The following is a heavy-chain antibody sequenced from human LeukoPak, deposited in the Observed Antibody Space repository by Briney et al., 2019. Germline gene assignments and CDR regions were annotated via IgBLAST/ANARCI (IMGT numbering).Heavy chain of an antibody. CDR3: AKDRSITIFGVVKANWFDP. J-gene: IGHJ5*02. D-gene: IGHD3-3*01. V-gene: IGHV3-33*06. Sequence: PGGSLRLSCAASGFTFSSYGMHWVRQAPGKGLEWVAVIWYDGSNKYYADSVKGRFTISRDNSKNTLYLQMNSLRAEDTAVYYCAKDRSITIFGVVKANWFDPWRQGTLVTVSS. CDR2: IWYDGSNK. CDR1: GFTFSSYG.